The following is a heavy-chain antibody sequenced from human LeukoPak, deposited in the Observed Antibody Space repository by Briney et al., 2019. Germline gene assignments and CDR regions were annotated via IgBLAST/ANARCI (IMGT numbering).Heavy chain of an antibody. CDR1: GYTFTGYY. CDR3: ARVLRFLEWSIAYYYYGMDV. Sequence: ASVKVSCKASGYTFTGYYMHWVRQAPGQGLEWMGWINPNSGGTNYAQKFQGRVTMTRDTSIGTAYMELRRLRSDDTALYSCARVLRFLEWSIAYYYYGMDVWGQGTTVTVSS. V-gene: IGHV1-2*02. CDR2: INPNSGGT. J-gene: IGHJ6*02. D-gene: IGHD3-3*01.